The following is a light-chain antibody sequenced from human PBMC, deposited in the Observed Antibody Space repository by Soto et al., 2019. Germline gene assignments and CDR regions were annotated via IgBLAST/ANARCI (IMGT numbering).Light chain of an antibody. V-gene: IGLV2-11*01. J-gene: IGLJ1*01. CDR1: SSDVDGYNY. CDR3: CSYAGSYTVYV. Sequence: QSVLTQPRSVSGSPGQSVTISCTGTSSDVDGYNYVSWYQQHPGKAPKLMIYDVSKRPSGVPDRFSGSKSGNTASLTISGLQAEDEADYYCCSYAGSYTVYVFGTGTKVTV. CDR2: DVS.